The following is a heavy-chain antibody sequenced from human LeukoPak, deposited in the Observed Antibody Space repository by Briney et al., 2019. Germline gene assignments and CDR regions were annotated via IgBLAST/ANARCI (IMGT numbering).Heavy chain of an antibody. CDR2: INAGNGNT. V-gene: IGHV1-3*01. D-gene: IGHD6-13*01. J-gene: IGHJ4*02. CDR1: GYTFTSYA. CDR3: ARESRGILNYFDL. Sequence: ASVKVSCKASGYTFTSYAMHWVRQAPGQRLEWMGWINAGNGNTKYSQKFQGRVTITRDTSASTAYMELSSLRSEDTAVYYCARESRGILNYFDLWGQGTLVTVSS.